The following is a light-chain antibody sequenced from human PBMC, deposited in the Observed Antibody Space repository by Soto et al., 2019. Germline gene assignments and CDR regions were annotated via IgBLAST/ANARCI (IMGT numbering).Light chain of an antibody. Sequence: EIQMTQSPSYLSASVGGRVNITCQASQNIDNYLNWYQQKPGRAPKLLIYDASNLEAGVPSRFRGSGSGTDFTFTISRLQPEDIATYYCQQYENLPTFGQGTRLEIK. CDR2: DAS. CDR3: QQYENLPT. J-gene: IGKJ5*01. CDR1: QNIDNY. V-gene: IGKV1-33*01.